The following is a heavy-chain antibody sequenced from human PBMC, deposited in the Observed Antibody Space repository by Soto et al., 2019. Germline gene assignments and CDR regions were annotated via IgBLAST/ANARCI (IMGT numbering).Heavy chain of an antibody. CDR1: GGSVSNSDW. CDR2: IFHSGRT. D-gene: IGHD3-16*01. CDR3: ARAPNSNMILDS. Sequence: QVQLQESGPGLVEPSGTLSLTCAVSGGSVSNSDWVTWVRQSPGKGLEWIGEIFHSGRTNYNPSLKSRVALSVDMSKTQFSLRMTSVTAADTAMYCCARAPNSNMILDSWGQGTLVTVSS. V-gene: IGHV4-4*01. J-gene: IGHJ4*02.